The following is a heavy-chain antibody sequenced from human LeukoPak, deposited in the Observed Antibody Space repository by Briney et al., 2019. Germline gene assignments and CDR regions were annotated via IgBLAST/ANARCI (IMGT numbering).Heavy chain of an antibody. CDR2: SSTTGNTI. V-gene: IGHV3-48*02. CDR1: GFTFSAYS. Sequence: GGSLRLSCAASGFTFSAYSMIWVRQAPGKGLEWVSYSSTTGNTIHYTDSVKGRFTVSRDNAKNSLFLQMNSLRDEDTAVYYCARRGGGGRSDALAIWGQGTMVTVSS. J-gene: IGHJ3*02. D-gene: IGHD2-21*01. CDR3: ARRGGGGRSDALAI.